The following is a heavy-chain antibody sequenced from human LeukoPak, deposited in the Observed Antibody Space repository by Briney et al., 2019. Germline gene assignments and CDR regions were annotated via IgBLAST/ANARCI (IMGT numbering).Heavy chain of an antibody. CDR3: ARGRQWLANNWFDP. D-gene: IGHD6-19*01. V-gene: IGHV4-38-2*02. CDR1: GYSHSSGFY. CDR2: IYHSGST. J-gene: IGHJ5*02. Sequence: PSETLSLTCTVSGYSHSSGFYWGLVRPPPGKGLGGVGSIYHSGSTYYNPSLKSRVTISVDTSKNQFSLKLSSVTAADTAVYYCARGRQWLANNWFDPWGQGTLVTVSS.